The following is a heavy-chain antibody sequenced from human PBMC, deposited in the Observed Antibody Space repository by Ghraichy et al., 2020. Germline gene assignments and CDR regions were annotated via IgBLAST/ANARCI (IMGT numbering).Heavy chain of an antibody. J-gene: IGHJ4*02. Sequence: SETLSLTCTVSGGSISSYYWSWIRQPPGKGLEWIGYIYYSGSTNYNPSLKSRVTISVDTSKNQFSLKLSSVTAADTAVYYCARNLGYGGNSGPFGYFDYWGQGTLVTVSS. CDR3: ARNLGYGGNSGPFGYFDY. D-gene: IGHD4-23*01. CDR1: GGSISSYY. CDR2: IYYSGST. V-gene: IGHV4-59*08.